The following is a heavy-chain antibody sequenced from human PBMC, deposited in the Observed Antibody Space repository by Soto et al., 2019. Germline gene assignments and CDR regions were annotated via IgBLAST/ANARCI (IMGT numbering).Heavy chain of an antibody. CDR2: MSYDGTNK. J-gene: IGHJ6*02. CDR1: GFIFRSYG. D-gene: IGHD1-26*01. CDR3: ARDSSAGPGATPRNYYSYGMDV. V-gene: IGHV3-30*03. Sequence: QEQLVESGGGVVQPGRSLRLSCAASGFIFRSYGMHWVRQAPGKGLEWVAVMSYDGTNKYHADSVKGRFTISRDNSKNAVYLQMNSLRPEDTALYSCARDSSAGPGATPRNYYSYGMDVWGQGTTVTVPS.